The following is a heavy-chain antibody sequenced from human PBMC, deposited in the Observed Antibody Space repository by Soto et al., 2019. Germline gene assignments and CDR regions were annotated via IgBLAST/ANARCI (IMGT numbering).Heavy chain of an antibody. V-gene: IGHV5-51*01. CDR2: IYPGDSDS. CDR1: RYSFTSYW. CDR3: ARPRSGSYRLDYFGMDV. D-gene: IGHD3-10*01. J-gene: IGHJ6*02. Sequence: PGESLKISCKGSRYSFTSYWIAWVRQMPGKGLEWMGIIYPGDSDSRYSTSFQGQVTISADKSISTAYLQWSSLKASDTAIYYCARPRSGSYRLDYFGMDVWGQGTSVTVSS.